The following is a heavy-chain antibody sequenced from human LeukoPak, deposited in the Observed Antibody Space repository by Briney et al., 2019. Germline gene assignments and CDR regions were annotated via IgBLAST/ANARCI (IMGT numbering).Heavy chain of an antibody. V-gene: IGHV1-2*02. CDR3: AREEDSYGYSFFDY. Sequence: ASVKVSCKASGYTFTDYYMHWVRQAPGQGLEWMGWINPNSGGTNYAQKFQGRVIMTRDTSISTAHMELSRLRSDDTAVYYCAREEDSYGYSFFDYWGQGTLVTVSS. D-gene: IGHD5-18*01. J-gene: IGHJ4*02. CDR2: INPNSGGT. CDR1: GYTFTDYY.